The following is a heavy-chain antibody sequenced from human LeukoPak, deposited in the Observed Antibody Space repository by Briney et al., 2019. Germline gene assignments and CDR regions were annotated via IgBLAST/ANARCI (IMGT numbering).Heavy chain of an antibody. J-gene: IGHJ4*02. D-gene: IGHD3-22*01. Sequence: GGSLRLSCAVSGFSFTNAWMYWVRQAPGKGLEWVGRIKSKTDGGTTDYAAPVKGRFTISRDDSQTTLYLQMNSLQAEDTAVYYCTTGGGYPIDYWGQGTLVTVSS. CDR3: TTGGGYPIDY. V-gene: IGHV3-15*01. CDR2: IKSKTDGGTT. CDR1: GFSFTNAW.